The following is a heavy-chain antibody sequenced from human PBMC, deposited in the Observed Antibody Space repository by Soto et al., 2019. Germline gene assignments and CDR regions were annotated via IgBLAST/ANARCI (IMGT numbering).Heavy chain of an antibody. Sequence: SVKVSCKASGGTLNNYAINWVRQAPGQGLEWMGGILPVSAPPDYAQKFQGRVSITADHSTSTVYMELSRLKSDDTAVYFCARHDLVDYGDYKNRFDYWGQGTLVTVSS. D-gene: IGHD4-17*01. CDR2: ILPVSAPP. CDR1: GGTLNNYA. CDR3: ARHDLVDYGDYKNRFDY. J-gene: IGHJ4*02. V-gene: IGHV1-69*13.